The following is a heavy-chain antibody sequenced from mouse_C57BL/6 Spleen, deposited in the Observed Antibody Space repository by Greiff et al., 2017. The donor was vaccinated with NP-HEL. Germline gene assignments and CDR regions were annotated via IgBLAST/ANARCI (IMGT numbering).Heavy chain of an antibody. CDR1: GYTFTSYW. V-gene: IGHV1-53*01. D-gene: IGHD1-1*01. Sequence: QVQLQQPGTELVKPGASVKLSCKASGYTFTSYWMHWVKQRPGQGLEWIGNINPSNGGTNYNEKFKSKATLTVDKSSSTAYMQLSSLTSEDSAVYYCARRGITTVVATDAMDYWGQGTSVTVSS. CDR3: ARRGITTVVATDAMDY. J-gene: IGHJ4*01. CDR2: INPSNGGT.